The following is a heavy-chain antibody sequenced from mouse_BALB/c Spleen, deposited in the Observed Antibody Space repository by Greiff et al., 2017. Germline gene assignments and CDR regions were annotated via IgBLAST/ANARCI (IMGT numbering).Heavy chain of an antibody. J-gene: IGHJ1*01. V-gene: IGHV3-8*02. CDR3: ARIYYGSSHWYFDV. CDR2: ISYSGST. Sequence: EVQLVESGPSLVKPSQTLSLTCSVTGDSITSGYWNWIRKFPGNKLEYMGYISYSGSTYYNPSLKSRISITRDTSKNQYYLQLNSVTTEDTATYYCARIYYGSSHWYFDVWGAGTTVTVSS. CDR1: GDSITSGY. D-gene: IGHD1-1*01.